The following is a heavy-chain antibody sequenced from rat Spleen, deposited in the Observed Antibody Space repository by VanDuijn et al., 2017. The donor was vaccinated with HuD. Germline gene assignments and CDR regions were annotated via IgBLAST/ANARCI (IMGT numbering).Heavy chain of an antibody. D-gene: IGHD1-12*02. V-gene: IGHV2-27*01. CDR2: IQSGGST. CDR3: ARSRNYYDGTYYYDYYVMDA. J-gene: IGHJ4*01. CDR1: GFSLTSYH. Sequence: QVQLKESEPDLVQPSQTLSLTCTVSGFSLTSYHVHWVRQPPGKGLEWMGRIQSGGSTDYNSALKSRLSISRDTSKSQVFLKMNSLQTEDTAMYFCARSRNYYDGTYYYDYYVMDAWGQGASVTVSS.